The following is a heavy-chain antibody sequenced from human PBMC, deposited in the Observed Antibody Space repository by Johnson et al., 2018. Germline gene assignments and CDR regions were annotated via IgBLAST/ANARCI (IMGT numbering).Heavy chain of an antibody. D-gene: IGHD3-22*01. CDR3: AKDVAPVHSYYYDSSGYYLDAFDI. CDR2: SNAGNGNT. CDR1: GYTFTSYA. Sequence: VQLVQSGAEVKKPGASVKVSCKASGYTFTSYAMHWVRQAPGQRLEWMGWSNAGNGNTKYSQEIQGRVTLTRDTAASPAYMELSSLRSEDMAVYYCAKDVAPVHSYYYDSSGYYLDAFDIWGQGTMVTVSS. V-gene: IGHV1-3*02. J-gene: IGHJ3*02.